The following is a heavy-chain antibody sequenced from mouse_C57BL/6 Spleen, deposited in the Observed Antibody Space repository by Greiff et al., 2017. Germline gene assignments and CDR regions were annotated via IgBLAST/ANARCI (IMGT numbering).Heavy chain of an antibody. CDR2: IDPEDGET. CDR3: ARDYYGSSGYFDV. D-gene: IGHD1-1*01. CDR1: GFNIKDYY. Sequence: DVKLVESGAELVKPGASVKLSCTASGFNIKDYYMHWVKQRTEQGLEWIGRIDPEDGETQYAPKFQGKATITADTSSNTAYLQLSSLTSEDTAVYYCARDYYGSSGYFDVWGTGTTVTVSS. J-gene: IGHJ1*03. V-gene: IGHV14-2*01.